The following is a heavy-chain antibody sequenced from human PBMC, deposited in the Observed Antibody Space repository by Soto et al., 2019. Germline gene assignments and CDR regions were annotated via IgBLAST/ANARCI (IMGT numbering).Heavy chain of an antibody. V-gene: IGHV3-30*03. CDR3: ARDGLPDDFRSGGYWFDP. Sequence: PRLSCAGSGFTFGTYSMNWVRQAPGEGLEWVALISHDGRIEKYADSVKGRFTISRDNSKNTLYMQMDSLRLEDTGVYYCARDGLPDDFRSGGYWFDPWGQGTQVTVSS. J-gene: IGHJ5*02. D-gene: IGHD3-3*01. CDR1: GFTFGTYS. CDR2: ISHDGRIE.